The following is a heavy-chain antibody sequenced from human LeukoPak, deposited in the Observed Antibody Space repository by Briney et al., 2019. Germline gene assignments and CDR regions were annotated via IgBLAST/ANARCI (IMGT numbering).Heavy chain of an antibody. Sequence: GGSLRLSCAASGFTFSSYGMHWVRQAPGKGLEWVAVISYDGSNKYYADSVKGRFTISRDNSKNTLYLQMNSLRAEDTAVYYCAKEPAGYGEFDYWGQGTLVTVSS. J-gene: IGHJ4*02. CDR1: GFTFSSYG. V-gene: IGHV3-30*18. D-gene: IGHD4-17*01. CDR2: ISYDGSNK. CDR3: AKEPAGYGEFDY.